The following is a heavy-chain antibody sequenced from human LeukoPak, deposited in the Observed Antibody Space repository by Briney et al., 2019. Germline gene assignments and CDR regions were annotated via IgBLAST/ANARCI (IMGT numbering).Heavy chain of an antibody. V-gene: IGHV3-66*01. CDR2: IYSGGST. CDR3: ARGPPGDGYNYHY. Sequence: PGGSLRLSCAASGFAVSSNYMSWVRQAPGKGLEWVSVIYSGGSTYYADSVKGRFTISRDNSKNTLYLQMNSLRAEDTAVYYCARGPPGDGYNYHYWGQGTLVTVSS. CDR1: GFAVSSNY. J-gene: IGHJ4*02. D-gene: IGHD5-24*01.